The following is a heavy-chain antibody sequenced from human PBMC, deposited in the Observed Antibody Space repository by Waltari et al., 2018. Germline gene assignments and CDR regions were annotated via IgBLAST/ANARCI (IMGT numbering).Heavy chain of an antibody. CDR3: ARHGPGDIVVPAAPGANAFDI. Sequence: EVQLVQSGAEVKKPGESLKISCKGSGYSFTSYWIGWVRQMPGKGLEWMGIIYPGDSDTSYSPAFKGQVTISADKSISTAYLQWSSLKASETAMDYCARHGPGDIVVPAAPGANAFDIWGQGTMVTVSS. V-gene: IGHV5-51*01. CDR2: IYPGDSDT. CDR1: GYSFTSYW. J-gene: IGHJ3*02. D-gene: IGHD2-2*01.